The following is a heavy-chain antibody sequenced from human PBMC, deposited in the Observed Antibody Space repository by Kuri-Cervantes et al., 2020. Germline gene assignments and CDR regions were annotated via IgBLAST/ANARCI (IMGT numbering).Heavy chain of an antibody. Sequence: GESLKISCAASGFTFSSYSMNWVRQAPGKGLEWVSSISSSSSTIYYADSVKGRFTISRDNAKNSLYLQMNSLRDEDTAVYYCARARGHVLRFLEPNGWFDPWGQGTLVTVSS. J-gene: IGHJ5*02. D-gene: IGHD3-3*01. CDR2: ISSSSSTI. CDR1: GFTFSSYS. CDR3: ARARGHVLRFLEPNGWFDP. V-gene: IGHV3-48*02.